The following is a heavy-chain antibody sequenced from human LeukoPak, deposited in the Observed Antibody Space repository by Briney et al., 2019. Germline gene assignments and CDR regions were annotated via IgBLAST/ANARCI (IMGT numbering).Heavy chain of an antibody. CDR1: GYSFTAYY. V-gene: IGHV1-2*02. Sequence: ASVKVSCKASGYSFTAYYMHWVRQAPGQGLEWMEWINPNSGDTNYAQNFQGRVTMTRDTSISTAYMELSRLKSDDTALYYCARDMGTGRAFDIWGQGTKVTVSS. CDR2: INPNSGDT. D-gene: IGHD1-1*01. CDR3: ARDMGTGRAFDI. J-gene: IGHJ3*02.